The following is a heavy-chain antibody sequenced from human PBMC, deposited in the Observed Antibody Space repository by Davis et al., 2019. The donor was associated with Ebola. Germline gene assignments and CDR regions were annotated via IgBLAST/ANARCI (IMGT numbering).Heavy chain of an antibody. D-gene: IGHD4-17*01. J-gene: IGHJ4*02. Sequence: PSETLSLTCTVSGGSIPNYYWDWIRQPPGKGLEWIGHIYFSGATKYNPSLRSRATISVDTSKNQFYLKLNSVTAADTAVYYCARDAADDYGVNFDYWGQGNLVTVFS. CDR1: GGSIPNYY. CDR3: ARDAADDYGVNFDY. V-gene: IGHV4-59*01. CDR2: IYFSGAT.